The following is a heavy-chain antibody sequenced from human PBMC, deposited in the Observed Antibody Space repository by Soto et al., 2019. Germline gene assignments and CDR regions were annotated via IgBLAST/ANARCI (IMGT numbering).Heavy chain of an antibody. J-gene: IGHJ5*01. CDR3: ARGRYCLTGRCFPNWFDS. D-gene: IGHD2-15*01. Sequence: SETLSLTCSVSGDSISSVDYFWAWIRQPPGQALEYIGYIYKSATTYYNPSFESRVAISLDTSKSQFSLNVTSVTAADTDVYFCARGRYCLTGRCFPNWFDSWGQGTLVNV. V-gene: IGHV4-30-4*01. CDR2: IYKSATT. CDR1: GDSISSVDYF.